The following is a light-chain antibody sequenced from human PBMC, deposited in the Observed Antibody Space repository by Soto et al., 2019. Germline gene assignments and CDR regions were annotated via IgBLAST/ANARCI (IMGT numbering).Light chain of an antibody. Sequence: QPVLTQPPSASGTPGQRVAISCSGSNSNLGRNTINWYQQVPGTAPKLLMYNNNQRPSGVPDRFSGSKSGTSASLAISGLQSEDEADYYCVAWDDSLNGVIFGGGTQLTVL. J-gene: IGLJ2*01. CDR1: NSNLGRNT. CDR3: VAWDDSLNGVI. CDR2: NNN. V-gene: IGLV1-44*01.